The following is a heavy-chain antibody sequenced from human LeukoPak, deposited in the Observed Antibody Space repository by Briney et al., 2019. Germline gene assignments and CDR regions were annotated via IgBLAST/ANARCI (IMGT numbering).Heavy chain of an antibody. CDR1: GFTFSSYG. CDR3: ARELRRDGYNLKFDY. CDR2: IWYDGSNK. V-gene: IGHV3-33*01. Sequence: GRSLRLSCAASGFTFSSYGMHWVRQAPGKRLEWVAVIWYDGSNKYYADSVKGRFTISRDNSKNTLYLQMNSLRAEDTAVYYCARELRRDGYNLKFDYWGQGTLVTVSS. D-gene: IGHD5-24*01. J-gene: IGHJ4*02.